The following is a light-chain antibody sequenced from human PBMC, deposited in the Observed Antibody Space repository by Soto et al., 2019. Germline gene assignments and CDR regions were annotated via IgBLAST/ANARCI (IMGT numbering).Light chain of an antibody. J-gene: IGKJ1*01. V-gene: IGKV3-11*01. CDR2: EAS. Sequence: EIVLTQSPATLSLSPGERATLSCRASQSVGNNLAWYQQKPGQAPGLLIYEASTRATGIPARFSGSGSGTDFTLTISSLEPEDFAVYYCQQYVHWPPGTFGQGTTVDIK. CDR1: QSVGNN. CDR3: QQYVHWPPGT.